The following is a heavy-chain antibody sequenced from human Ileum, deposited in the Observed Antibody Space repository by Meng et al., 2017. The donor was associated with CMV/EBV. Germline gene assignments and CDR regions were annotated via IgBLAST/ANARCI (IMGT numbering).Heavy chain of an antibody. CDR3: VKDHPTGWGDY. J-gene: IGHJ4*02. CDR1: GFTFRNYA. Sequence: GESLKISCAASGFTFRNYAMSWVRQAPGTWLECVAVVYRGNLGINYVNSVRGRFTISKDYSKNTLDLQMNSLRAEDTAVYYCVKDHPTGWGDYWGQGSLVTVSS. V-gene: IGHV3-23*03. CDR2: VYRGNLGI. D-gene: IGHD7-27*01.